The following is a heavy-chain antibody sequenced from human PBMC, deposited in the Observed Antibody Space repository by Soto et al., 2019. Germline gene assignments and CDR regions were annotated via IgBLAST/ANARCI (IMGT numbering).Heavy chain of an antibody. J-gene: IGHJ4*02. CDR2: IIPMLGMS. CDR1: GDTFNFYT. Sequence: QVQLVQSGAEVKKPGSSVKVSCKASGDTFNFYTISWVRQAPGQGLEWMGRIIPMLGMSNYAQKFQDRVTIIADKSTSTAYMQLSSVRSEATAIYYCATSYGSGSRPFDYWGQGTLVTVSS. V-gene: IGHV1-69*02. D-gene: IGHD3-10*01. CDR3: ATSYGSGSRPFDY.